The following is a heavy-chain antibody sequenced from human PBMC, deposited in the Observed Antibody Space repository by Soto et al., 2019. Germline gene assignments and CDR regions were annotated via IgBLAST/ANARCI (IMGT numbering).Heavy chain of an antibody. Sequence: GGSLRLSCAASGFTFSSYAMSWVRQAPGKGLEWVSAISGSGGSTYYADSVKGRFTISRDNSKNTLYLQMNSLRAEDTAVYYCAIAKTPAGGSSWWGEAWGQGKLVTVSS. J-gene: IGHJ5*02. V-gene: IGHV3-23*01. D-gene: IGHD6-13*01. CDR3: AIAKTPAGGSSWWGEA. CDR2: ISGSGGST. CDR1: GFTFSSYA.